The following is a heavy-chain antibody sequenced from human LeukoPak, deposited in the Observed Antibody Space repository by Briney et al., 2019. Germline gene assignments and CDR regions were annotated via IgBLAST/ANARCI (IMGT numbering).Heavy chain of an antibody. CDR1: GFTFSSYS. Sequence: PGGSLRLSCAASGFTFSSYSMNWVRQAPGKGLEWVSSISSSSSYIYYADSVKGRFTISRDNAKNSLYLQMNSLRAEDTAVYYCARDDYDFWSGHYWFDPWGQGTLVTVSS. CDR3: ARDDYDFWSGHYWFDP. V-gene: IGHV3-21*01. J-gene: IGHJ5*02. CDR2: ISSSSSYI. D-gene: IGHD3-3*01.